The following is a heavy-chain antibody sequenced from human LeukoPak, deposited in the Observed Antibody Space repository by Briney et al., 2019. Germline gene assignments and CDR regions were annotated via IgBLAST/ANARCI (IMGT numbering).Heavy chain of an antibody. Sequence: GGSLRLSCAASGFTFSSYAISWVRQAPGKGLEWVSVISGSGDSTYYADSVKGRFTISGDNSKNTLYLQMNSLRAEDTAVYYCAKGRGFDYWGQGTLVTVSS. CDR1: GFTFSSYA. V-gene: IGHV3-23*01. J-gene: IGHJ4*02. D-gene: IGHD3-10*01. CDR2: ISGSGDST. CDR3: AKGRGFDY.